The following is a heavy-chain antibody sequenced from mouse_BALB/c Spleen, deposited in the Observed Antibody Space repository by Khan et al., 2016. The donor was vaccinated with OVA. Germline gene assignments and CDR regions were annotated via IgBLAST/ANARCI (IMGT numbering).Heavy chain of an antibody. J-gene: IGHJ2*01. CDR1: GYSITSGYA. V-gene: IGHV3-2*02. CDR3: ARGNYYGYYFDY. CDR2: ISYSGGT. Sequence: EVQLLETGPGLVKPSQSLSLTCTVTGYSITSGYAWNWIRQFPGNKLEWMGYISYSGGTSYNPSLKSRISITRDTSKNQFFLQLNSVTTEETATYYCARGNYYGYYFDYWGQGTTLTVSS. D-gene: IGHD1-1*01.